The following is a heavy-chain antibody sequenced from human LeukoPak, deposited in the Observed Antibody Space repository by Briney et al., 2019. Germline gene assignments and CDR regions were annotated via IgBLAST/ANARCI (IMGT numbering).Heavy chain of an antibody. V-gene: IGHV3-23*01. CDR1: GFTFSTYP. CDR3: AKDPPHSPFED. CDR2: ITFNGGRT. J-gene: IGHJ4*02. D-gene: IGHD2-15*01. Sequence: GGSLRLSCAVSGFTFSTYPMNWVRQAPGKGPEWVSAITFNGGRTFYADSVKGRFTISRDNSRNTLYLQMDSLRAEDTALYFCAKDPPHSPFEDWGQGTLVTVSS.